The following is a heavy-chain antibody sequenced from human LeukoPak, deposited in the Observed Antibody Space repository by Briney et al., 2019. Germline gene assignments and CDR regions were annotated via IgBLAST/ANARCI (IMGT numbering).Heavy chain of an antibody. J-gene: IGHJ6*03. CDR2: LYYSGST. V-gene: IGHV4-39*01. CDR3: ARQYSPYGYPSQYYYYYYMDV. CDR1: GGSISSSSYY. D-gene: IGHD5-18*01. Sequence: SETLSLTCTVSGGSISSSSYYWGWIRQPPGKGLEWIGSLYYSGSTYYNPSLTSRVTISVDTSKNQFSLKLSSVTAADTAVYYCARQYSPYGYPSQYYYYYYMDVWGKGTTVTVSS.